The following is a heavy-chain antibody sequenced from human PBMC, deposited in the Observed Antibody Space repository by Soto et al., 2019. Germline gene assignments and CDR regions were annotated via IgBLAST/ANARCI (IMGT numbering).Heavy chain of an antibody. J-gene: IGHJ4*02. CDR1: GFTFSSYA. V-gene: IGHV3-30-3*01. Sequence: GGSLRLSCAASGFTFSSYAMNWVRQAPGKGLEWVAILSYHGSTEYYADSVKGRFTISRDNSKKTLYLQMNSLRAEDTAVYYCARQSIPRTIMGSKPFDYWGQGPLVTVSS. D-gene: IGHD1-26*01. CDR2: LSYHGSTE. CDR3: ARQSIPRTIMGSKPFDY.